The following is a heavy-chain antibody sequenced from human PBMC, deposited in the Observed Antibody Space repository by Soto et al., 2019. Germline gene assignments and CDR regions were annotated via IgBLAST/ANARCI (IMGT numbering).Heavy chain of an antibody. CDR2: IKSKTDGGTT. D-gene: IGHD3-10*01. CDR1: GFTFSNAW. Sequence: EVQLVESGGGLVKPGGSLRLSCAASGFTFSNAWMRWVRQAPGKGLEWVGRIKSKTDGGTTDYAAPVKGRFTIAREDAKNTLYLQMNSLKNEDTDVYDCTTTDGSGGWGQGTLVTVAS. CDR3: TTTDGSGG. V-gene: IGHV3-15*01. J-gene: IGHJ4*02.